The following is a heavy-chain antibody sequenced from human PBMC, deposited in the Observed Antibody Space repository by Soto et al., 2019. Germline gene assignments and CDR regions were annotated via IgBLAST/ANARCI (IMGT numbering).Heavy chain of an antibody. CDR1: GFTFSSYS. V-gene: IGHV3-23*01. CDR2: ISGSSTT. J-gene: IGHJ4*02. CDR3: AKNWHFDY. D-gene: IGHD1-1*01. Sequence: GGSLRLSCAASGFTFSSYSMNWVRQAPGKGLECLSTISGSSTTFYTDSVKGRFTISRDNSKNTLYLQMNSLRAEDTAIYYCAKNWHFDYWGQGTLVTVSS.